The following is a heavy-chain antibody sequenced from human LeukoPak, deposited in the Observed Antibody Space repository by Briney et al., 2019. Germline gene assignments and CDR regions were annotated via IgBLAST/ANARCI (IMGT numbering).Heavy chain of an antibody. Sequence: SVKVSCKASGGTFSSFAISWVRQAPGQGLEWMGGIIPIFGTGNYAQKFQGRVTITADESTSTVYMELSSLRSEDTAVYYCARDGGPRDLGIAAAGTALGGIDYWGQGTLVTVSS. D-gene: IGHD6-13*01. CDR1: GGTFSSFA. V-gene: IGHV1-69*13. CDR2: IIPIFGTG. J-gene: IGHJ4*02. CDR3: ARDGGPRDLGIAAAGTALGGIDY.